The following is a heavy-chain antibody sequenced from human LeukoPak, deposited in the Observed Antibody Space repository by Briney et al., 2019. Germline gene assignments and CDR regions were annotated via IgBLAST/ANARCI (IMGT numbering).Heavy chain of an antibody. D-gene: IGHD2-15*01. V-gene: IGHV3-23*01. CDR3: AKEGVVVAATLRRYYYYGMDV. CDR2: ISGSGGST. Sequence: GGSLRLSCAASGFTFSSYAMSWVRQAPGKGLEWVSAISGSGGSTYYADSVKGRFTISRDNSKNTLYLQMNSLRAEDTAVYYCAKEGVVVAATLRRYYYYGMDVWGQGTTVIVSS. J-gene: IGHJ6*02. CDR1: GFTFSSYA.